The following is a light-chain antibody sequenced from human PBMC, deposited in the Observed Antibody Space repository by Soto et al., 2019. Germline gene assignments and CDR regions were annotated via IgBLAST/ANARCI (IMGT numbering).Light chain of an antibody. CDR2: GAS. Sequence: EIVLTQSPGTLSLSPGDTATLSCRASQFVGSIYLAWYQQKPGQAPRLLIYGASSRATGIPDRFSGSGSGTDFTLTISMLEPEDFAVYYCQQYGISLITFGQGTRLEIK. J-gene: IGKJ5*01. CDR3: QQYGISLIT. CDR1: QFVGSIY. V-gene: IGKV3-20*01.